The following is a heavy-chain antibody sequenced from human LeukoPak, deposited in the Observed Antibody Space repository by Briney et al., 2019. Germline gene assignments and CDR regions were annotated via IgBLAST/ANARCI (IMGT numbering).Heavy chain of an antibody. V-gene: IGHV3-21*01. CDR1: GFTFSSCG. J-gene: IGHJ6*03. CDR2: ISGSGGST. CDR3: ARDPYYHFWSGYPSDYYYMDV. Sequence: GGSLRLSCAASGFTFSSCGMSWVRQAPGKGLEWVSAISGSGGSTYYADSVKGRFTISRDNAKNSLYLQMNSLRAEDTAVYYCARDPYYHFWSGYPSDYYYMDVWGKGTTVTVSS. D-gene: IGHD3-3*01.